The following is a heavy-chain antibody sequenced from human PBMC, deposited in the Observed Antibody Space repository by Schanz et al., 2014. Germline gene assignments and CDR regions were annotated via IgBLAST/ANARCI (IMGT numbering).Heavy chain of an antibody. Sequence: QVQLQESGPGLVKPSQTLSLTCAVSGGSISSGGYSWSWIRQPPGKGLEWNGYIFFRGSTYYNPSLKSRVTISIDTSKNQSSLRLTSVTAADTAVYYCYGMDVWGQGTTVTVSS. V-gene: IGHV4-30-4*07. CDR1: GGSISSGGYS. CDR3: YGMDV. CDR2: IFFRGST. J-gene: IGHJ6*02.